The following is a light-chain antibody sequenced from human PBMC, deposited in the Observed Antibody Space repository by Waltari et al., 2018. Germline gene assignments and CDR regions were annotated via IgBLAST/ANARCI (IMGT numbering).Light chain of an antibody. V-gene: IGKV3-11*01. CDR1: QSVSSF. CDR3: QQLKSYPIT. J-gene: IGKJ4*01. CDR2: DAS. Sequence: DIVLTQSPATVSLSPGERATLSCRTSQSVSSFVAWYHQKPGQPPRLLIADASNRASGISDRITASGSGLDFTLTISSLEPEDVGVYYCQQLKSYPITFGGGTKVEIK.